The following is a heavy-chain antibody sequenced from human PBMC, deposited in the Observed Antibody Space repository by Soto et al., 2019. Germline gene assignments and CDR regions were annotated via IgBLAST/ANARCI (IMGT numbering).Heavy chain of an antibody. J-gene: IGHJ4*02. CDR2: IYYSGST. V-gene: IGHV4-39*01. Sequence: SETLSLTCTVSGGSISSSSYYWGWIRQPPGKGLEWIGSIYYSGSTYYNPSLKSRVTISVDTSKNQFSLKLSSVTAADTAVYYCATSYYDILTGYSNWGQGTLVTVSS. CDR1: GGSISSSSYY. CDR3: ATSYYDILTGYSN. D-gene: IGHD3-9*01.